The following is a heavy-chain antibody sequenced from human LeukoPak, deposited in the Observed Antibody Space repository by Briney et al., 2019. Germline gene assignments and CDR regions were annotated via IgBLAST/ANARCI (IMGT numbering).Heavy chain of an antibody. CDR1: GYTFTSYG. CDR2: ISAYNGNT. J-gene: IGHJ4*02. D-gene: IGHD3-22*01. V-gene: IGHV1-18*01. Sequence: ASVKVSCKASGYTFTSYGISWVRQAPGQGLEWMGWISAYNGNTNYAQKLQGRVTMTTDTSTSTAYMELRSLRSDDTAVYYCARVRGYYDSSGPRDDWGQGTLVTVSS. CDR3: ARVRGYYDSSGPRDD.